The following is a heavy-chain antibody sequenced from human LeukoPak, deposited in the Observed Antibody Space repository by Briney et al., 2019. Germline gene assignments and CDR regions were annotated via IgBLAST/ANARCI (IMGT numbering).Heavy chain of an antibody. CDR1: GFTFSSYA. J-gene: IGHJ4*02. D-gene: IGHD6-13*01. V-gene: IGHV3-23*01. CDR3: AIPGAGSSWYYFDY. CDR2: ISGSGGST. Sequence: KPGGSLRLSCAASGFTFSSYAMSWVRQAPGKGLEWVSAISGSGGSTYYADSVKGRFTISRDNSKNTLYLQMNSLRAEDTAVYYCAIPGAGSSWYYFDYWGQGTLVTVSS.